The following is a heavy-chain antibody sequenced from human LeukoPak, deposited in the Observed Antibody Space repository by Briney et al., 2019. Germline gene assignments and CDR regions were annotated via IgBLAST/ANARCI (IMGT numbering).Heavy chain of an antibody. V-gene: IGHV4-39*01. J-gene: IGHJ3*02. CDR2: FDHSGGT. Sequence: PSETRSITCTVSGGSISSSRYYWAWIRQPPGKGLECIASFDHSGGTNYIPSLKSRVTTSVDTSKNQFSLKLSSVTAADTAVYYCARSRLEWFASDAFDIWGQGAMVAVSS. CDR1: GGSISSSRYY. CDR3: ARSRLEWFASDAFDI. D-gene: IGHD3-3*01.